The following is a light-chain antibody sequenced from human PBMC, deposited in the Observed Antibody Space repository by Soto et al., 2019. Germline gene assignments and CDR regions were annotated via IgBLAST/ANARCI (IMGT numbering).Light chain of an antibody. Sequence: QLVLTQPASLSASPGASASLTCTLRSGINVGAYRIYWYQQKPGSPPQFLLRYKSDSDRQQGSGVPSRFSGSKDGSANAGIFLISGLQSEDEADYYCMIWHSSAWVFGGGTKLTVL. CDR2: YKSDSDR. J-gene: IGLJ3*02. CDR3: MIWHSSAWV. V-gene: IGLV5-45*01. CDR1: SGINVGAYR.